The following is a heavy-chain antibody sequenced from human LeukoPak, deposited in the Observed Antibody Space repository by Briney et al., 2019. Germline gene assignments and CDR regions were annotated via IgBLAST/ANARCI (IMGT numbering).Heavy chain of an antibody. V-gene: IGHV3-7*01. CDR2: IKQDGSEK. J-gene: IGHJ4*02. CDR3: ARNFGYCSSTSCLETPYYFDY. CDR1: GFTFSSYW. D-gene: IGHD2-2*03. Sequence: GGSLRLSCAASGFTFSSYWMSWVRQAPGKGLEWVANIKQDGSEKYYVDSVKGRFTISRDNAKNSLYLQMNSLRAEDTAVYYCARNFGYCSSTSCLETPYYFDYWGQGTLVTVSS.